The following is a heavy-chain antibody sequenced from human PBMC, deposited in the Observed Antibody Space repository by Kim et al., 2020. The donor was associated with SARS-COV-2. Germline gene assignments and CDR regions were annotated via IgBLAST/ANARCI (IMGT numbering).Heavy chain of an antibody. D-gene: IGHD3-10*01. J-gene: IGHJ3*01. CDR1: GNTFSSYA. V-gene: IGHV7-4-1*02. Sequence: ASVKVSCKTSGNTFSSYAMNWVRQAPGQGLEWMGWINTNTGNPTYAQGFTGRFVFSLDTSVATTYLQITSLKSEDTAVYYCATSMLYGVITAFALWGQGTTCTASS. CDR2: INTNTGNP. CDR3: ATSMLYGVITAFAL.